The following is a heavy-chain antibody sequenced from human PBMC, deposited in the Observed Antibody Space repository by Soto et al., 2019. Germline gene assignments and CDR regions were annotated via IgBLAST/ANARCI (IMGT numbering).Heavy chain of an antibody. CDR2: IIPILGIA. CDR3: ATGGSGGSNRYTDYGDYGWVFDY. Sequence: QVQLVQSGAEVKKPGSSVKVSCKASGGTFSSYTISWVRQAPGQGLEWMGRIIPILGIANYAQKFQGRVTITADKSTSTAYMELSSLRSEDTAVYYCATGGSGGSNRYTDYGDYGWVFDYWGQGTLVTVSS. V-gene: IGHV1-69*02. D-gene: IGHD4-17*01. CDR1: GGTFSSYT. J-gene: IGHJ4*02.